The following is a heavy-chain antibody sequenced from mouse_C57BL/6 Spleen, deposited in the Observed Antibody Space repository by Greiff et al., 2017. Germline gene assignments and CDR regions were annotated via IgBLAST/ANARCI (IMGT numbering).Heavy chain of an antibody. V-gene: IGHV1-69*01. CDR2: IDPSDSYT. D-gene: IGHD3-2*02. CDR3: ARGAAQAQYYFDY. J-gene: IGHJ2*01. Sequence: QVQLQQPGAELVMPGASVKLSCKASGYTFTSYWMHWVKQRPGQGLEWIGEIDPSDSYTNYNQKFKGKSTLTVDKSSSTAYMQLSSLTSEDSAVYYCARGAAQAQYYFDYWGQGTTLTVSS. CDR1: GYTFTSYW.